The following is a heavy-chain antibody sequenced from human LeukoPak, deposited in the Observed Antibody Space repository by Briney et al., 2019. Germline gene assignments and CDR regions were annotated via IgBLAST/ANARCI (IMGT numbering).Heavy chain of an antibody. CDR2: IYTSGST. J-gene: IGHJ4*02. CDR1: GGSISNYY. D-gene: IGHD7-27*01. CDR3: AREPRLHWGFDY. V-gene: IGHV4-4*07. Sequence: SETLSLTCTVSGGSISNYYWSWIRQPPGKGLEWIGRIYTSGSTNYNPSLKSRVTMSVDTSKNQFSLKLSSVTAADTAVYYCAREPRLHWGFDYWGQGTLVTVSS.